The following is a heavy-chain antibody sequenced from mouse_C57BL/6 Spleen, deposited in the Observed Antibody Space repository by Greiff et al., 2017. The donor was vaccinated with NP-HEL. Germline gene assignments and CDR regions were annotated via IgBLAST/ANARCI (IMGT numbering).Heavy chain of an antibody. CDR2: IDPSDSYT. J-gene: IGHJ3*01. CDR1: GYTFTSYW. D-gene: IGHD2-4*01. Sequence: VQLQQPGAELVRPGTSVKLSCKASGYTFTSYWMHWVKQRPGQGLEWIGVIDPSDSYTNYNQKFKGKATLTVDTSSSTAYMQLSSLTSEDSAVDYCAREDYWLAYWGQGTLVTVSA. V-gene: IGHV1-59*01. CDR3: AREDYWLAY.